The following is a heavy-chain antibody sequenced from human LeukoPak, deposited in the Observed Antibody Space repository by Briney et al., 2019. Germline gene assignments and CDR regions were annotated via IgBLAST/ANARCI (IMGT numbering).Heavy chain of an antibody. V-gene: IGHV3-74*01. CDR1: GFTFSSYG. CDR2: INSDGSST. D-gene: IGHD1-26*01. Sequence: PGGSLRLSCAASGFTFSSYGMHWVRQAPGKGLVWVSRINSDGSSTSYADSVKGRFTISRDNAKNTLYLQMNSLRAEDTAVYYCARAAPGESEDYSGSYYVDYWGQGTLVTVSS. J-gene: IGHJ4*02. CDR3: ARAAPGESEDYSGSYYVDY.